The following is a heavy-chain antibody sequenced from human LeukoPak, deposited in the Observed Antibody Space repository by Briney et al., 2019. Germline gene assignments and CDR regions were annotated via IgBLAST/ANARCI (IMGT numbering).Heavy chain of an antibody. CDR1: GFTFSSYA. J-gene: IGHJ3*02. V-gene: IGHV3-30-3*01. Sequence: GGSLRLSCAASGFTFSSYAMHWVRQAPGKGLEWVAVISYDGSNKYYADSVKGRFTISRDNSKNTLYLQMNSLRAEDTAVYYCARERAAAELYDAFDIWGQGTMVTVSS. CDR2: ISYDGSNK. CDR3: ARERAAAELYDAFDI. D-gene: IGHD6-13*01.